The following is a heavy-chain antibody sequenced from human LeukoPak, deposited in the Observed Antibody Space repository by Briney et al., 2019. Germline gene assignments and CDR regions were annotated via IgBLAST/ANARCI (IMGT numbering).Heavy chain of an antibody. Sequence: SETLSLTCAFYGGSFSGYYWSWIRQPPGKGLEWIGEINHSGGTKYNPSLKGRVTISVDTSKNQFSLKLSSVTAADTAVYYCARGQIVVVTTLPSNWFDPWGQGTLVTVSS. V-gene: IGHV4-34*01. CDR2: INHSGGT. CDR3: ARGQIVVVTTLPSNWFDP. CDR1: GGSFSGYY. D-gene: IGHD2-21*02. J-gene: IGHJ5*02.